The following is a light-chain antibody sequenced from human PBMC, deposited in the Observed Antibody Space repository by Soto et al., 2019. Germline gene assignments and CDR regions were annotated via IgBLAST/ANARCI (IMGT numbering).Light chain of an antibody. CDR1: QSISSF. V-gene: IGKV1-39*01. CDR2: AAS. J-gene: IGKJ1*01. CDR3: QQSYNTPRT. Sequence: IQMTQSPGSLSASVGDGVTITCRASQSISSFLNWYQQKPGKAPNLLIYAASNLQSGVPSRFSGSGSGTDFTLTISRLQPEDFATYYCQQSYNTPRTFGQGTKVDIK.